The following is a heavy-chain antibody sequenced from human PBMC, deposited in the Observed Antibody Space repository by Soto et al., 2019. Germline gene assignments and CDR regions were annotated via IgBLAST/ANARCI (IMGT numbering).Heavy chain of an antibody. CDR3: ARDPGSFRNYGMDV. CDR2: IYYSGST. CDR1: GGSISSYY. V-gene: IGHV4-59*01. Sequence: SETLSLTCTVSGGSISSYYWSWIRQPPGKGLEWIGYIYYSGSTNYNPSLKSRVTISVDTSKNQFSLKLSSVTAADTAVYYWARDPGSFRNYGMDVWGQGTTVTVSS. J-gene: IGHJ6*02. D-gene: IGHD3-10*01.